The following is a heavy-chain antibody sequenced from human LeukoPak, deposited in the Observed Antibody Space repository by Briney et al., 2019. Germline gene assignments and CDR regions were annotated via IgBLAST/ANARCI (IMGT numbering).Heavy chain of an antibody. V-gene: IGHV1-46*01. CDR2: IYPRDGST. J-gene: IGHJ1*01. D-gene: IGHD1-26*01. Sequence: ASVKVSCKASGYTFTSNYIHWVRQAPGQGLEWMGMIYPRDGSTSYAQKFQGRVTVTRDTSTSTVYMELSSLRSEDTAVYYCARSWGRRYPEYFQHWGQGTLVTVSS. CDR3: ARSWGRRYPEYFQH. CDR1: GYTFTSNY.